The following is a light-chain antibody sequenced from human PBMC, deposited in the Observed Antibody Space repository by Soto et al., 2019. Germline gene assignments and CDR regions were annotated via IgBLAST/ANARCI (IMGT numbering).Light chain of an antibody. CDR2: DAS. CDR3: QQYNDWPPLT. V-gene: IGKV3-15*01. CDR1: QTVGSN. J-gene: IGKJ4*01. Sequence: EIVMTQSPATLSVSPGERATLSCRASQTVGSNLAWYQQKPGQAPRLLIYDASTRATGVPARFSGSGSGTAFTLTISRLQSEDFAVNYCQQYNDWPPLTLGGGTKVEIK.